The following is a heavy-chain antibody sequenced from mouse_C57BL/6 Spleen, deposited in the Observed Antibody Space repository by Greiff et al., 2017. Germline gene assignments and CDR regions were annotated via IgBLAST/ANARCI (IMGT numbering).Heavy chain of an antibody. Sequence: QVQLQQPGAELVKPGASVKMSCKASGYTFTSYWITWVKQRPGQGLEWIGEIYPGSGSTNYNEKFKSKATLTVDTSSSTAYMQLSSLTSEDSAVYYGARELGLRHYSMDYWGQGTSVTVSS. D-gene: IGHD2-4*01. J-gene: IGHJ4*01. V-gene: IGHV1-55*01. CDR1: GYTFTSYW. CDR3: ARELGLRHYSMDY. CDR2: IYPGSGST.